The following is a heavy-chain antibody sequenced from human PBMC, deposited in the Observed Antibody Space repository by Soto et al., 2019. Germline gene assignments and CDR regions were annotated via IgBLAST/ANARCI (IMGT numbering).Heavy chain of an antibody. CDR3: ARDYYYYDSSGYSYYYGMDV. J-gene: IGHJ6*02. Sequence: LSLTCTVSGGSISSGGYYWSWIRQHPGKGLEWIGYIYYSGSTYYNQSLKNQVNISVDTSKNQFSLKLSSVTAADTAVYYCARDYYYYDSSGYSYYYGMDVWGQGTTVTVSS. CDR2: IYYSGST. CDR1: GGSISSGGYY. D-gene: IGHD3-22*01. V-gene: IGHV4-31*01.